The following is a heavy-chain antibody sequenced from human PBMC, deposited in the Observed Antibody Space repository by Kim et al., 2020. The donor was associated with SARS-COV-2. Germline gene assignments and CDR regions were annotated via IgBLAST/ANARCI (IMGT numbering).Heavy chain of an antibody. Sequence: SETLSLTCAVYGGSFSGYYWSWIRQPPGKGLEWIGEINHSGSTNYNPSLKSRVTISVDTSKNQFSLKLSSVTAADTAVYYCAIDYYGSGSSRSYWGQGTLVTVSS. CDR1: GGSFSGYY. V-gene: IGHV4-34*01. D-gene: IGHD3-10*01. CDR2: INHSGST. CDR3: AIDYYGSGSSRSY. J-gene: IGHJ4*02.